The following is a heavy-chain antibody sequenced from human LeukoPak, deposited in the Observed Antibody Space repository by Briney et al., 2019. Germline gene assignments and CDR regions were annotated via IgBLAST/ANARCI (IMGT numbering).Heavy chain of an antibody. CDR2: IIPICGTA. J-gene: IGHJ6*02. CDR3: ARDAGHQLSRRYYYAMDV. CDR1: GGTFSSYA. V-gene: IGHV1-69*13. Sequence: SVKASCKASGGTFSSYAISWVRQAPGQGLEWMGGIIPICGTANYAQKFQGRVTIPADESPSTAYMELSSLRSEDTAVYYCARDAGHQLSRRYYYAMDVWGQGTTVTVSS. D-gene: IGHD2-2*01.